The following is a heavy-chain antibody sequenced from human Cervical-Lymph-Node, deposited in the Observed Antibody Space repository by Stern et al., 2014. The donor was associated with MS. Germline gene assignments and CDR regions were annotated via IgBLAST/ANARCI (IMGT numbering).Heavy chain of an antibody. CDR3: TREMAARRLDP. V-gene: IGHV3-66*01. J-gene: IGHJ5*02. CDR2: FYSGIST. CDR1: GSTVNSNY. D-gene: IGHD5-24*01. Sequence: VQLVESGGTLVQPGGSLRLSCAASGSTVNSNYMTWVRQAPGKGLEWVSIFYSGISTYYAESVKGRFSCSIYNSKNTLFLHMNNLRVEDTAMYYCTREMAARRLDPWGQGTLVIVSA.